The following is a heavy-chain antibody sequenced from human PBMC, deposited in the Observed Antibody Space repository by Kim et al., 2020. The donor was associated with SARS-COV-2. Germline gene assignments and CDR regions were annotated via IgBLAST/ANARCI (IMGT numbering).Heavy chain of an antibody. CDR1: GFAFSTSW. D-gene: IGHD3-22*01. CDR3: AREPNDSSGNGAYHD. CDR2: IKEDGRDT. J-gene: IGHJ6*02. Sequence: GGSLRLSCVGSGFAFSTSWMTWVRQVPGKGLEWVANIKEDGRDTYYVDSVKGRFTISRDNAKSTVYLQMNSLRAEDTAVYYCAREPNDSSGNGAYHDWG. V-gene: IGHV3-7*01.